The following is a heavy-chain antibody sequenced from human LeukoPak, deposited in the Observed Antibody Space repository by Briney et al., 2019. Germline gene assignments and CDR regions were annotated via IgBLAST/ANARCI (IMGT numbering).Heavy chain of an antibody. CDR1: GGSISTYY. CDR3: ARGYYDSSGYLDY. D-gene: IGHD3-22*01. Sequence: PSETLSLTCTVSGGSISTYYWSWIRQPPGKGLEWIGEINHSGSTNYNPSLKSRVTISVDTSKNQFSLKLSSVTAADTAVYYCARGYYDSSGYLDYWGQGTLVTVSS. CDR2: INHSGST. V-gene: IGHV4-34*01. J-gene: IGHJ4*02.